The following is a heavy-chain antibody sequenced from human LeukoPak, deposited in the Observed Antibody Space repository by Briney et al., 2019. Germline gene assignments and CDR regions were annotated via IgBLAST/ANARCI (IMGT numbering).Heavy chain of an antibody. Sequence: PSETLSLTCTVSGGSVSSGGYYWSWIRQHPGKGLEWIGNIYYSGSTYYNPSLKSRATISVDTSKNQFSLKVNSVTAADTAVYYCARAGYHESTVRGRYFDCWGQGTLVTVSS. CDR1: GGSVSSGGYY. D-gene: IGHD3-16*01. CDR2: IYYSGST. J-gene: IGHJ4*02. CDR3: ARAGYHESTVRGRYFDC. V-gene: IGHV4-31*03.